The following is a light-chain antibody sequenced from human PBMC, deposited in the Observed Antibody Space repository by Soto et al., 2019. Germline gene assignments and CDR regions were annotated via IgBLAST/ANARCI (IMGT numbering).Light chain of an antibody. V-gene: IGKV3-20*01. CDR1: QSVSSSY. J-gene: IGKJ4*01. Sequence: EIVLTQSPGTLSLSPGERATLSCRASQSVSSSYLAWYQQKPGQAPRLLIYGASSRATGIPDRFSGSGSGTDFALTISSLQPEDFATYYCQQSYTNPLSFGGGTKVDIK. CDR3: QQSYTNPLS. CDR2: GAS.